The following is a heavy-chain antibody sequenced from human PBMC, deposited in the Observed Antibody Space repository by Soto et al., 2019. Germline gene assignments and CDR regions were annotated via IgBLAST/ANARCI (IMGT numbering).Heavy chain of an antibody. V-gene: IGHV3-23*01. CDR3: AKEGAVTMGRGVPGLGNYRDV. Sequence: PGGSLRLSCAASGFTFSSYAMSWVRQAPGKGLEWVSAISGSGGSTYYADSVKGRYTISRDNSKNTLYLQMNSLRAEDTAVYYCAKEGAVTMGRGVPGLGNYRDVWGKVTTVTV. CDR1: GFTFSSYA. CDR2: ISGSGGST. D-gene: IGHD3-10*01. J-gene: IGHJ6*03.